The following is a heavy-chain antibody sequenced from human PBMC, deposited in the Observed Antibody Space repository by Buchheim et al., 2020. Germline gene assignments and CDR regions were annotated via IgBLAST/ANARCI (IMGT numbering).Heavy chain of an antibody. J-gene: IGHJ5*02. D-gene: IGHD3-10*01. V-gene: IGHV5-51*01. CDR3: TRQPMVRGVGRFDH. CDR2: IYPSDSDA. CDR1: GYTFTKSW. Sequence: EVQLVQSGAEVKKPGESLKISCQASGYTFTKSWIGWVRQVPGKGLEWMGVIYPSDSDARYSPSLQGQVTISVDRSINTAYLQWNILRASDTATYFCTRQPMVRGVGRFDHWGQGT.